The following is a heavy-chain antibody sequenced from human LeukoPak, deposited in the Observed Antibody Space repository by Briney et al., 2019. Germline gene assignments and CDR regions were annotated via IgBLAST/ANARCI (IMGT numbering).Heavy chain of an antibody. D-gene: IGHD3-3*01. CDR2: IRSKAYGGTT. J-gene: IGHJ5*02. V-gene: IGHV3-49*04. Sequence: PGRSLRLSCTASGFTFTDYALSWVRQAPGKGLEWVGFIRSKAYGGTTEYAASVKGRFTISRDDSKSIANLQMNSLKTEDTAVYYCTRVSDITIFGVVINWFDPWGQGTLVTVSS. CDR3: TRVSDITIFGVVINWFDP. CDR1: GFTFTDYA.